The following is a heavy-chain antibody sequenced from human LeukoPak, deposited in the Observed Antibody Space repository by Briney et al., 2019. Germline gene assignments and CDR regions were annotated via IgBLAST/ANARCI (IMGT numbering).Heavy chain of an antibody. J-gene: IGHJ5*02. CDR2: IFYSGST. V-gene: IGHV4-59*11. CDR3: SRGGRVWFDP. Sequence: SETLSLTCTVSGGSISSHYWSWIRQPPGKGLEWIGYIFYSGSTNYNPSLKSRVTISVDTSKNQFSLNLSSVTAADTAVYYCSRGGRVWFDPWGQGTLVTVSS. CDR1: GGSISSHY.